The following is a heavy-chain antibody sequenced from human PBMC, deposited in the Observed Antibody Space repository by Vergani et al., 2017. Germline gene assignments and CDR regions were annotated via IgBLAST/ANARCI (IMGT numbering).Heavy chain of an antibody. D-gene: IGHD3-10*01. J-gene: IGHJ4*02. CDR3: ARDAITNYGSDDY. CDR1: GFTFSSYS. Sequence: EVQLVESGGGLVQPGGSLRLSCAASGFTFSSYSMNWVRQAPGKGLEWVSSISSSSSYIYYADSVKGRFTISRDNAKNSLYLQMNSLRAEDTAVYYCARDAITNYGSDDYWGQGTLVTVSS. V-gene: IGHV3-21*01. CDR2: ISSSSSYI.